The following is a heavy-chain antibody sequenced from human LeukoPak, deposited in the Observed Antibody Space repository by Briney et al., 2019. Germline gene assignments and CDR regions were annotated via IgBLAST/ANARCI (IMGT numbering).Heavy chain of an antibody. J-gene: IGHJ4*02. Sequence: GGSLRLSCSASGFTFGSFWMGWVRQAPGKGLEWVASIRWDDERHHVDSVTGRFSVSRDNAKNSLYLQMNSLRAEDTAVYFCSRITTNGYFEYWGQGALVTVSS. CDR2: IRWDDER. D-gene: IGHD1-1*01. V-gene: IGHV3-7*01. CDR3: SRITTNGYFEY. CDR1: GFTFGSFW.